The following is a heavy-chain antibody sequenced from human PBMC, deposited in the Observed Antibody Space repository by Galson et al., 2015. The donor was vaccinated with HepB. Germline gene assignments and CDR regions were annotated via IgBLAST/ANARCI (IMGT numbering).Heavy chain of an antibody. J-gene: IGHJ3*02. CDR1: GYTFTSYY. V-gene: IGHV1-46*01. Sequence: SVTVSCKASGYTFTSYYMHWVRQAPGQGLEWMGIINPSGGSTSYAQKFQGRVTMTRDTYTSTVYMELSSLRSEATAVYYCARVRPSVGYYYDSSANQHGAFDIWGQGTMVTVSS. CDR3: ARVRPSVGYYYDSSANQHGAFDI. D-gene: IGHD3-22*01. CDR2: INPSGGST.